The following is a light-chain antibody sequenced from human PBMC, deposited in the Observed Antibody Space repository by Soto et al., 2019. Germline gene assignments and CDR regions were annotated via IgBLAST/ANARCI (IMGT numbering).Light chain of an antibody. CDR3: QQSSSTPIT. CDR2: AAS. V-gene: IGKV1-39*01. Sequence: DIQMTQSPSSLSASVGDRVTITCRASQGISSYLSWYQQKPGKAPKFLIYAASSLQRGVPSRFSGSGSGTDFTLTISSLQPEDFATYYCQQSSSTPITFGQGTRLEIK. CDR1: QGISSY. J-gene: IGKJ5*01.